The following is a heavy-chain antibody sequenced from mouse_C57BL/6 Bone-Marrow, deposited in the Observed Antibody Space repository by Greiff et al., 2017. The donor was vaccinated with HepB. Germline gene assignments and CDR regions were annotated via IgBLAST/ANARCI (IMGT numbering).Heavy chain of an antibody. CDR1: GYTFTSYW. V-gene: IGHV1-72*01. CDR2: IYPNSGGT. CDR3: ARRKLGQDYIDY. D-gene: IGHD4-1*01. J-gene: IGHJ2*01. Sequence: QVQLKQPGAELVKPGASVKLSCKASGYTFTSYWMHWVKQMPGRGLEWIGRIYPNSGGTTYNEKFKSKATLTVDKPSSTAYMQRSSLTSEDSAVYYCARRKLGQDYIDYWGQGTTLTVSS.